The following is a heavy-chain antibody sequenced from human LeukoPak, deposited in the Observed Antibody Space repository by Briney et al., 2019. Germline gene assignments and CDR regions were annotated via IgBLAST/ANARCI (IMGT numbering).Heavy chain of an antibody. CDR2: IRGKAYGGAT. CDR1: GFTFGAHS. CDR3: ICLTDPFDY. V-gene: IGHV3-49*04. Sequence: PGGSLRLSCTGSGFTFGAHSMAWVRQAPGKGPEWVGFIRGKAYGGATGYTASVKGRFTISRDDSKSIVYLQMNSLRTEYTAVYYCICLTDPFDYWGQASLVTVSS. J-gene: IGHJ4*02.